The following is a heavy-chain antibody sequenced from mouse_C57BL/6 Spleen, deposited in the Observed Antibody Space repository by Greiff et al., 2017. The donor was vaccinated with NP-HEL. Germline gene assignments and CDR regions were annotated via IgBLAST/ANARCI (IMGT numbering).Heavy chain of an antibody. V-gene: IGHV5-6*01. J-gene: IGHJ3*01. CDR1: GFTFSSYG. Sequence: EVKLMESGGDLVKPGGSLKLSCAASGFTFSSYGMSWVRQTPDKRLEWVATISSGGSYTYYPDSVKGRFTISRDNAKNPLYLQMSSLKSEDTAMYYCAREGDYDGPAWFAYWGQGTLVTVSA. CDR3: AREGDYDGPAWFAY. CDR2: ISSGGSYT. D-gene: IGHD2-4*01.